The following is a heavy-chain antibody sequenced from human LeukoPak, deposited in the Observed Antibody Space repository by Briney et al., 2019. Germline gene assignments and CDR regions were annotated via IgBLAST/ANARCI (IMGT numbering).Heavy chain of an antibody. D-gene: IGHD2-2*01. CDR3: ATVGSSTSPDK. Sequence: GGSLRLSCAASGFTFISYSMNWVRQAPGKGLEWVSSISSSSSYIYYADSVKGRFTISRDNAKNSLYLQMNSLRAEDTAVYYCATVGSSTSPDKWGQGTLVTVSS. CDR2: ISSSSSYI. J-gene: IGHJ4*02. CDR1: GFTFISYS. V-gene: IGHV3-21*01.